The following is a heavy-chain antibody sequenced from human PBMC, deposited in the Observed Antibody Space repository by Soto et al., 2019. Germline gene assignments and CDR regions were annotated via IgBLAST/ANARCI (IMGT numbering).Heavy chain of an antibody. D-gene: IGHD3-22*01. CDR1: GGSISSGDYY. Sequence: QVQLQESGPGLVKPSQTLSLTCTVSGGSISSGDYYWSWIRQPPGKGLEWIGYIYYSGSTYYNPSLKSRVTISVDTSKNQFSQKLSSVTAADTAVYYCARGLPPRVHYYDSRGNAFDIWGQGTMVTVSS. CDR3: ARGLPPRVHYYDSRGNAFDI. CDR2: IYYSGST. J-gene: IGHJ3*02. V-gene: IGHV4-30-4*01.